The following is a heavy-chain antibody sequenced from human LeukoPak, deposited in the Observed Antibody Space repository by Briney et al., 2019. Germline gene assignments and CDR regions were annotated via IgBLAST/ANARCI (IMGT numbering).Heavy chain of an antibody. CDR3: ARERGYYGSGSSRYYYYYMDV. CDR2: IIPIFGTA. Sequence: ASVKVSCKASGGTFSSYAISWVRQAPGQGLEWMGGIIPIFGTANYAQKFQGRVTITADESTNTAYMELSSLRSEDTAVYYCARERGYYGSGSSRYYYYYMDVWGKGTTVTISS. J-gene: IGHJ6*03. CDR1: GGTFSSYA. V-gene: IGHV1-69*13. D-gene: IGHD3-10*01.